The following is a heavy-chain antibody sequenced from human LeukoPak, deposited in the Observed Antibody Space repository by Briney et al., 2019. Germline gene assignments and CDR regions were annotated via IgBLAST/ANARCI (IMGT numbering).Heavy chain of an antibody. CDR2: ISTSGST. J-gene: IGHJ5*02. CDR1: GGSISSYY. V-gene: IGHV4-4*07. Sequence: PSETLSLTCTVSGGSISSYYWSWIRQPAGKGLEWIGRISTSGSTNYNPSLKSRVTMSVDTSKNQFSLSLRSVTAADTAVYYCARDDRVEGGENWFDPWGQGTLVTVSS. D-gene: IGHD3-10*01. CDR3: ARDDRVEGGENWFDP.